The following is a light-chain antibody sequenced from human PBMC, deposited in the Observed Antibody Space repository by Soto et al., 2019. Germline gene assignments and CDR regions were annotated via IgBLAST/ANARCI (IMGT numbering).Light chain of an antibody. Sequence: DIGMTQSPDSLAVSLGERATINCKSSQSVLYSSNNKNYLAWYQQTPGQPPKLLIYWASIRESGVPDRFSGSGSGTDFTLTISSLQAEDVAVYYCQQYYTTPYTFGQGTKVDIK. CDR3: QQYYTTPYT. CDR2: WAS. J-gene: IGKJ2*01. V-gene: IGKV4-1*01. CDR1: QSVLYSSNNKNY.